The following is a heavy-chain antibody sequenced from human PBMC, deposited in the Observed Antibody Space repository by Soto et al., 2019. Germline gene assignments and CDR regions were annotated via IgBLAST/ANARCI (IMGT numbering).Heavy chain of an antibody. CDR1: GFTFSSYA. CDR3: ARWSGYADA. V-gene: IGHV3-23*01. Sequence: GGSLRLSCAASGFTFSSYAMSWVRQAAGKGPQWVSGLSGGGANTFYIDPVRGRFTIPVDNSKNTVYLQMDSLRADDTAVYYCARWSGYADAWGQGTLVTVSS. D-gene: IGHD4-17*01. CDR2: LSGGGANT. J-gene: IGHJ4*02.